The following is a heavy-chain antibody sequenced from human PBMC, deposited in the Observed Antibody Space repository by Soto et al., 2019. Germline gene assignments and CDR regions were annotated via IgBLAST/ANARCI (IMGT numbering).Heavy chain of an antibody. CDR1: GGTFSSYD. CDR2: IIPIFGTA. Sequence: QVQLVQSGAEVKKPGSSVKVSCKAYGGTFSSYDISWVRQAPGQGLEWMGGIIPIFGTANYAQKFQGRVTITADESTSTAYMELSSLRSEDTAVYYCARVGTYYYDSSGYYYNYWGQGTLVTVSS. V-gene: IGHV1-69*12. J-gene: IGHJ4*02. D-gene: IGHD3-22*01. CDR3: ARVGTYYYDSSGYYYNY.